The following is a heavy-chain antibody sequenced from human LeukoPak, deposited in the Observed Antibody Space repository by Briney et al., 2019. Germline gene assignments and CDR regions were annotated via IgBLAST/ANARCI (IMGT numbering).Heavy chain of an antibody. D-gene: IGHD1-26*01. CDR2: ISSSSSYI. CDR3: ARSKKEPFYYYYGMDV. J-gene: IGHJ6*02. CDR1: GFTFSSYS. Sequence: PGGSLRLSCAASGFTFSSYSMNWVRQAPGKGLEWFSSISSSSSYIYYAESVKGRFTISRDNAKKSLYLQMNSLRAEDTAVYYCARSKKEPFYYYYGMDVWGQGTTVTVSS. V-gene: IGHV3-21*01.